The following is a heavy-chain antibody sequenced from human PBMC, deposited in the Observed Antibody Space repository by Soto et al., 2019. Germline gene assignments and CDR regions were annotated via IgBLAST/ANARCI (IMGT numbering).Heavy chain of an antibody. J-gene: IGHJ4*02. D-gene: IGHD5-18*01. CDR3: ARGMSGIVLWFPHYFEY. CDR2: FHYNGDT. V-gene: IGHV4-39*01. Sequence: QLQLQESGPCLVKPSETVSLTCSVPAAYISATNFYWGWIRQPPGKGLEWIGSFHYNGDTYSNTSLEPRLTMSVETSKSQLSLILTSVPAADTAVYYCARGMSGIVLWFPHYFEYWGQGTLVTVSS. CDR1: AAYISATNFY.